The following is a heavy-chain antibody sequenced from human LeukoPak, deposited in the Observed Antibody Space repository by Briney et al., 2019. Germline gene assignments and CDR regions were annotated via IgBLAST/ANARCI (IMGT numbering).Heavy chain of an antibody. CDR2: IYYSGST. D-gene: IGHD2-21*01. V-gene: IGHV4-31*01. Sequence: SETLSLTCTVSGGSISSGGYYWSWIRQHPGKGLEWIGYIYYSGSTYYNPSLKSQVTISVDTSKNQFSLKLSSVTAADTAVYYCARDCGRAYCGVAWGQGTLVTVSS. CDR1: GGSISSGGYY. CDR3: ARDCGRAYCGVA. J-gene: IGHJ5*02.